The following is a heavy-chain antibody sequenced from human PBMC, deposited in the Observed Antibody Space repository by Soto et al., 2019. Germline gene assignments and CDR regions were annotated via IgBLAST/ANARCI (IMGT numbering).Heavy chain of an antibody. CDR1: GYTFTSYG. V-gene: IGHV1-18*04. D-gene: IGHD1-1*01. CDR3: ARDEAGHVWAVPRHQFFQH. CDR2: ISAYNGNT. Sequence: QVQLVQSGTEVKKPGAAVKVACKASGYTFTSYGFSWVRQAPGQGREWMGWISAYNGNTNYGQKLQGRVTMTTDTYTNTAYMELRSLRSDDTAVYYCARDEAGHVWAVPRHQFFQHWGQGTLVTVSS. J-gene: IGHJ1*01.